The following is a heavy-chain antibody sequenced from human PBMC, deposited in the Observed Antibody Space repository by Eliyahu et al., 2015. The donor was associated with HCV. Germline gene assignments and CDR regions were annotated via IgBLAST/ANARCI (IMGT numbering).Heavy chain of an antibody. J-gene: IGHJ4*02. D-gene: IGHD4-17*01. Sequence: QVQLVQSGAEVKKPGASVKVSCKASGYTFTSYAIHWVRQAPGQRLEWMGWINAGNGNTKYSQKFQGRVTITRDTSASTAYMELSSLRSEDTAVYYCARGDYGDPSLDYWGQGTLVTVSS. CDR3: ARGDYGDPSLDY. V-gene: IGHV1-3*01. CDR1: GYTFTSYA. CDR2: INAGNGNT.